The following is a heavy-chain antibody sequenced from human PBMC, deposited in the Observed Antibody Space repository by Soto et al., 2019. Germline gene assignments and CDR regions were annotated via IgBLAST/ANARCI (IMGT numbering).Heavy chain of an antibody. D-gene: IGHD3-22*01. Sequence: QVQLVQSGAEVKKPGSSVKVSCKASGGTFSSYAISWVRQAPGQGLEWMGGIIPIFGTANYAQKFQGRVTITADESTSTAYMELRSLRTEDTAVYYCARGKTYYYDSSGYSYFDYWGQGTLVTVSS. J-gene: IGHJ4*02. CDR2: IIPIFGTA. CDR1: GGTFSSYA. CDR3: ARGKTYYYDSSGYSYFDY. V-gene: IGHV1-69*01.